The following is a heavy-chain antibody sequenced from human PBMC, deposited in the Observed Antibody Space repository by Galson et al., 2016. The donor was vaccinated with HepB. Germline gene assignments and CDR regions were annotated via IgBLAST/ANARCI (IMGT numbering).Heavy chain of an antibody. CDR3: ASSNRRIFGYYYMDV. J-gene: IGHJ6*03. CDR2: IFYSGST. D-gene: IGHD3-10*02. V-gene: IGHV4-59*01. CDR1: GGSISNFY. Sequence: SETLSLTCTVSGGSISNFYWSWIRQPPGKRLEWIGYIFYSGSTSYNPSLKSRVTISVDTSKNQFSLKLSSVTAADTAVYYCASSNRRIFGYYYMDVWGKGTTVTVSS.